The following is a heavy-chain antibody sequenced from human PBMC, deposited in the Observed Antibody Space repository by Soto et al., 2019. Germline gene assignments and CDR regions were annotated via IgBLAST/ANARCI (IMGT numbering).Heavy chain of an antibody. Sequence: EVQLMESGGGLVQPGGSLRLSCVASGFTVSSNYMSWVRQAPGKGLEWVSIIYSGDSTYYADSVKGRFTISRDNSKNTLYLQMNSLRAEDTAVYYCARDRGTLWAFDIWGQGTMVTVSS. D-gene: IGHD5-18*01. CDR1: GFTVSSNY. V-gene: IGHV3-66*01. CDR3: ARDRGTLWAFDI. CDR2: IYSGDST. J-gene: IGHJ3*02.